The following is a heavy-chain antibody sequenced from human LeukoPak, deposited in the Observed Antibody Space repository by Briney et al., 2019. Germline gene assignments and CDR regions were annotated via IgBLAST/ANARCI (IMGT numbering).Heavy chain of an antibody. J-gene: IGHJ5*02. CDR1: GFTFSSYA. CDR2: ISGSGGST. D-gene: IGHD2-15*01. CDR3: AKSVVVVAASAGDWFDP. V-gene: IGHV3-23*01. Sequence: GGSLRLSCAASGFTFSSYAMSRVRQAPGKGLEWVSAISGSGGSTYYADSVKGRFTISRDNSKNTLYLQMNSLRAEDTAVYYCAKSVVVVAASAGDWFDPWGQGTLVIVSS.